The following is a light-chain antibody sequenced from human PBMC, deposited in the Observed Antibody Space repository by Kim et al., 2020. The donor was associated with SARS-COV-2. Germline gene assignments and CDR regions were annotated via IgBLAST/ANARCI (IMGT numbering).Light chain of an antibody. CDR1: SSDVGNYNL. J-gene: IGLJ2*01. Sequence: QSALTQPASVSGSPGQSITISCTGTSSDVGNYNLVSWYQQHPGKAPKRLIYEVTKRPSGISNRFSGSKSGNTASLTISGLQAEDEADYYCSSYASNSIFFGGGTQLTVL. CDR3: SSYASNSIF. V-gene: IGLV2-23*02. CDR2: EVT.